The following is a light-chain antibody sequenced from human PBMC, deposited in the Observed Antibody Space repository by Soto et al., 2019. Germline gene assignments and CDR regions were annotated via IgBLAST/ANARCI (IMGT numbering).Light chain of an antibody. V-gene: IGLV2-14*03. CDR1: SSDIGGYNY. CDR2: DVT. CDR3: SSYTKGGTLYVV. J-gene: IGLJ2*01. Sequence: QSALTQPASVSGSPGQSITISCTGTSSDIGGYNYVSWYQQHPGKAPKLVIYDVTNRPSGVSDRFSGSKSGNTASLTISGLQAEDEADYYCSSYTKGGTLYVVFGGGTKLTVL.